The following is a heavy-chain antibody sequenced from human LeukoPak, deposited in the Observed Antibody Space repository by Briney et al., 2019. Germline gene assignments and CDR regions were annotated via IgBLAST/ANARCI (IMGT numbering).Heavy chain of an antibody. CDR1: GFTFSNHY. CDR2: IDPNGRYT. J-gene: IGHJ4*02. D-gene: IGHD6-13*01. V-gene: IGHV3-74*01. CDR3: AASIAYRSSWFADY. Sequence: GGSLRLSCAASGFTFSNHYMHWVRQAPGKGLVSVSRIDPNGRYTSYADSVKGRFTISRDNAKNSLYLQMNSLRAEDTGLYYCAASIAYRSSWFADYWGQGTLVTVSS.